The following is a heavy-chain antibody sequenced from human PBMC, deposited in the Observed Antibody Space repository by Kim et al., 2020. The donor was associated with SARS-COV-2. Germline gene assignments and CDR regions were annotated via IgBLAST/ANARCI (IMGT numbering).Heavy chain of an antibody. V-gene: IGHV3-48*02. Sequence: SVRGRFTISRDNAKNSLYLQMNSLRDEDTAVYYCARGSNVDPPLYVWFDPWGQGTLVTVSS. J-gene: IGHJ5*02. D-gene: IGHD5-12*01. CDR3: ARGSNVDPPLYVWFDP.